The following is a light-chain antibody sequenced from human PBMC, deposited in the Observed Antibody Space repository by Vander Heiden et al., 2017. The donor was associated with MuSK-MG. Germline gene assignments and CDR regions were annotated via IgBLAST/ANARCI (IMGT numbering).Light chain of an antibody. J-gene: IGLJ2*01. CDR1: TSNLGAGFD. CDR3: QSSDTSLGAVV. CDR2: GNT. V-gene: IGLV1-40*01. Sequence: QSVLTPPPSVSGAPGQRVTISCTGSTSNLGAGFDVHWYQHLPGTAPKLLMYGNTNRPSGVPDRFSGSKSGTSASLAITGLQPEDEADYYCQSSDTSLGAVVFGGGTKLTVL.